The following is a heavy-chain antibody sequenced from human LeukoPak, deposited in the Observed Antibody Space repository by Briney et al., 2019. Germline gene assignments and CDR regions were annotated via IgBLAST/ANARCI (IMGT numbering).Heavy chain of an antibody. V-gene: IGHV4-34*01. Sequence: PSETLPLTCAVYGGSFSGYYWSWIRQPPGKWLEWIGEINHSGSTNYNPSLKSRVTISVDTSKNQFSLKLSSVTAADTAVYYCARRPCSGGTCYESRGWFDSWGQGTLVTVSS. CDR3: ARRPCSGGTCYESRGWFDS. CDR2: INHSGST. D-gene: IGHD2-15*01. CDR1: GGSFSGYY. J-gene: IGHJ5*01.